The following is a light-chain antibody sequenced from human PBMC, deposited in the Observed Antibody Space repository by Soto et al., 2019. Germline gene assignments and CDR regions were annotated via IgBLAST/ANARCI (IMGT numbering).Light chain of an antibody. V-gene: IGKV1-5*01. Sequence: DIQMTQSPSTLSASVGDRVTITCRAGQNISSWLAWYQQKPRKAPKLLIYDASSLQSGVPSRFSGSGSGTEFTLTINSLLPDDVATYYCQQYNSYSGGTFGQGTKVEIK. J-gene: IGKJ1*01. CDR1: QNISSW. CDR3: QQYNSYSGGT. CDR2: DAS.